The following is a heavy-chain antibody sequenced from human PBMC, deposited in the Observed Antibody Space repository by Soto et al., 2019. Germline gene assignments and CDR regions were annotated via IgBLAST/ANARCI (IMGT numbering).Heavy chain of an antibody. CDR3: ARDSRPRLRFLEWSAPSYYYYGMDV. Sequence: QVQLVQSGAEVKKPGSSVKVSCKASGGTFSSYAISWVRQAPGQGLEWMGGIIPIFGTANYAQKFQGRVTITADESTSTAYMELSSLRSEDTAVYYCARDSRPRLRFLEWSAPSYYYYGMDVWGQGTTVTVSS. CDR1: GGTFSSYA. J-gene: IGHJ6*02. D-gene: IGHD3-3*01. CDR2: IIPIFGTA. V-gene: IGHV1-69*01.